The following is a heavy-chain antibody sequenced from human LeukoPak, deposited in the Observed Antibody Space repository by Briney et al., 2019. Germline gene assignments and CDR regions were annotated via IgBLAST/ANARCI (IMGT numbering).Heavy chain of an antibody. CDR3: ARVIVVVPADAQGYYYYMDV. Sequence: SETLSLTCAVYGGSFSGYYWSWIRQPPGKRLDWIGEINHSGSTNYNPSLKSRVTISVGTSKNQFSLNLSSVTAADTAVYYCARVIVVVPADAQGYYYYMDVWGKGTTVTISS. V-gene: IGHV4-34*01. CDR1: GGSFSGYY. J-gene: IGHJ6*03. D-gene: IGHD2-2*01. CDR2: INHSGST.